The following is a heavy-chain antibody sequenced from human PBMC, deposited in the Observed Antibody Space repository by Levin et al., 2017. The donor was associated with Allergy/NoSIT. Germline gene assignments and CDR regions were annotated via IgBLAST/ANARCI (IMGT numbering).Heavy chain of an antibody. Sequence: PSETLSLTCAVSGGSISSSNWWSWVRQPPGKGLEWIGEIDHSGSTNYNPSLKSRVTISVDKSQNQFSLKLSSVTAADTAVYYCARDRGNYVSSGYYFDYWGQGTLVTVSS. J-gene: IGHJ4*02. CDR2: IDHSGST. V-gene: IGHV4-4*02. D-gene: IGHD3-22*01. CDR3: ARDRGNYVSSGYYFDY. CDR1: GGSISSSNW.